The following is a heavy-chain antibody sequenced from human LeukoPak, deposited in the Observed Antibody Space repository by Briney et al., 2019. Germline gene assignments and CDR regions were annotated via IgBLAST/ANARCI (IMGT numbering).Heavy chain of an antibody. CDR3: ARDPLEDYGDYYFDY. J-gene: IGHJ4*02. V-gene: IGHV1-18*01. CDR2: ISAYNGNT. D-gene: IGHD4-17*01. Sequence: ASVKVSCKASGYTFTSYGISWVRQAPGQGLEWMGWISAYNGNTNYAQKLQGRVTMTTDTSTSTAYMELRSLRSDDTAVYYCARDPLEDYGDYYFDYWGRGTLVTVSS. CDR1: GYTFTSYG.